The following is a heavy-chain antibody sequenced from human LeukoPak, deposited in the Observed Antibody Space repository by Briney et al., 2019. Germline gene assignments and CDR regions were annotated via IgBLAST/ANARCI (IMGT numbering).Heavy chain of an antibody. J-gene: IGHJ6*02. Sequence: PSETLSLTCTVSGGSISSSSYYWGWIRQPPGKGLEWIGYIYYSGSTNYNPSLKSRVTISVDTSKNQFSLKLSSVTAADTAVYYCARRMDVWGQGTTVTVSS. CDR1: GGSISSSSYY. V-gene: IGHV4-61*05. CDR2: IYYSGST. CDR3: ARRMDV.